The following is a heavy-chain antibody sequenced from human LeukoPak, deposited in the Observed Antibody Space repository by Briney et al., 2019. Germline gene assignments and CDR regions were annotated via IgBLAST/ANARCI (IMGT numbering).Heavy chain of an antibody. CDR2: LYPGDSDT. J-gene: IGHJ4*02. V-gene: IGHV5-51*01. CDR3: ASPDSGSYSPLVY. D-gene: IGHD1-26*01. CDR1: GYRFSIYW. Sequence: GESLKISCKGSGYRFSIYWIAWVRQMPGKGLEWLGILYPGDSDTRYSPSFQGQVTVSVDNSINTAYLQWSSLKASDTAIYYCASPDSGSYSPLVYWGQGTLVTVSS.